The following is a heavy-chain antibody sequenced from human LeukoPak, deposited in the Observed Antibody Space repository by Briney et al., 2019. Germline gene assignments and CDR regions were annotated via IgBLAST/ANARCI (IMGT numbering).Heavy chain of an antibody. CDR2: IYYSGST. Sequence: PSETLSLTCTVSGGSISSSSYYWGWIRQPPGKGLEWIGSIYYSGSTYYNPSLKSRVTISVDTSKNQFSLKLSSVTAADTAVYYCARREWLAIGGNAFDIWGQGTMVTVSS. V-gene: IGHV4-39*07. D-gene: IGHD6-19*01. CDR3: ARREWLAIGGNAFDI. CDR1: GGSISSSSYY. J-gene: IGHJ3*02.